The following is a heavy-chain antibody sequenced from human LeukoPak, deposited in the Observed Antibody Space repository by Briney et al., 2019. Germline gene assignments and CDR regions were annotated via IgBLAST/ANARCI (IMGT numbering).Heavy chain of an antibody. J-gene: IGHJ4*02. D-gene: IGHD3-10*01. V-gene: IGHV4-34*01. CDR1: GGSFSGYY. Sequence: SETLSLTCAVYGGSFSGYYWSGLRQPPGKGLEWIGEINHSGSTNYNPSLKSRVTISVDTSKNQFSLKLSSVTAADTAVYYCARDLWGSGIDNWGQGTLVTVSS. CDR2: INHSGST. CDR3: ARDLWGSGIDN.